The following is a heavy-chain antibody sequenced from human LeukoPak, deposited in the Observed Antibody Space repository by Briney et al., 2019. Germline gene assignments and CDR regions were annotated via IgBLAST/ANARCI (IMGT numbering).Heavy chain of an antibody. CDR3: ASRKLGNDY. CDR2: VNPNSGDT. J-gene: IGHJ4*02. CDR1: GYTFTGYY. Sequence: ASVKVSCKASGYTFTGYYLHWVRQAPGQGLEWMGCVNPNSGDTNYAQKFQGSVTMTRDTSISTVYMELSRLRSDDTAVYYCASRKLGNDYWGQGTLVTVSS. V-gene: IGHV1-2*02. D-gene: IGHD7-27*01.